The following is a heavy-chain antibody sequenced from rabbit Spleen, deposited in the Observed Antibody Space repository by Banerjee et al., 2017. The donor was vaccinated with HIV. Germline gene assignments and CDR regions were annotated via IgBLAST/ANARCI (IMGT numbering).Heavy chain of an antibody. CDR3: ARFWGL. CDR2: IYTGSSGNT. D-gene: IGHD3-1*01. J-gene: IGHJ4*01. V-gene: IGHV1S45*01. CDR1: GFDLSSSYW. Sequence: QEQLVESGGGLVKPGASLTLTCKASGFDLSSSYWICWVRQAPGKGLELIACIYTGSSGNTYYASWAKGRFTISKTSSTTVTLQMTSLTAADTATYFCARFWGLWGPGTLVTVS.